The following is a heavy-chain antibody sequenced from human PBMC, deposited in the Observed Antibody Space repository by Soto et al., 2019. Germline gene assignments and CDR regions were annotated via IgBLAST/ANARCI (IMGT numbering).Heavy chain of an antibody. D-gene: IGHD6-6*01. J-gene: IGHJ6*02. CDR3: ARGYSSSWYYYYGMDV. V-gene: IGHV4-4*02. CDR1: GGSISSSNW. CDR2: IYHSGST. Sequence: ETLSLTCAVSGGSISSSNWWSWVRQPPGKGLEWIGEIYHSGSTNYNPSLKSRVTISVDKSKNQFSLKLSSVTAADTAVYYCARGYSSSWYYYYGMDVWGQGTTVTVSS.